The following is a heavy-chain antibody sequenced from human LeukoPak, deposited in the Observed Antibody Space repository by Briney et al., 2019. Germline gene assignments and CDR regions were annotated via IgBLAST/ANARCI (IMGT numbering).Heavy chain of an antibody. CDR1: GGSISSYY. J-gene: IGHJ5*02. D-gene: IGHD6-13*01. CDR2: IYTSGST. V-gene: IGHV4-4*07. Sequence: SETLSLTCTVSGGSISSYYWSWIRQPAGKGLEWIGRIYTSGSTNYNPSLKSRVTISVDKSKNQFSLKLSSVTAADTAVYYCARDYFALPRAASSWTFDPWGQGTLVTVSS. CDR3: ARDYFALPRAASSWTFDP.